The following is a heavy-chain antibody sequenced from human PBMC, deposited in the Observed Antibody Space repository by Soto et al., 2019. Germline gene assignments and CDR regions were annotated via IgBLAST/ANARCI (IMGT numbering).Heavy chain of an antibody. Sequence: QVQLVQSGAEVKKPGSSVKVSCTASGGTFNSYTLNWVRQAPGQRLEWVGRVNPIVGMSSSASKFQGRVTMAADKSTSKGCMDLAGLKSEDTAVYYCATSYGSGSTHFDSWGQGTLVTVSS. D-gene: IGHD3-10*01. CDR2: VNPIVGMS. CDR1: GGTFNSYT. J-gene: IGHJ4*02. V-gene: IGHV1-69*02. CDR3: ATSYGSGSTHFDS.